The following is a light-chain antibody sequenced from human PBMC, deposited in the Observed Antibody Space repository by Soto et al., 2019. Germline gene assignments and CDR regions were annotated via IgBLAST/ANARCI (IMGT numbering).Light chain of an antibody. CDR2: ATS. Sequence: LVLTQSPGTLSLSPGDSAALSCKASQIGSGNYLSWYQQKSGQAPRLLIYATSTRAPGIPDRFSGSGSATDFSLIISRLEPEDSAVYYCQHFGYPQWTFGRGTKVDI. CDR3: QHFGYPQWT. V-gene: IGKV3-20*01. J-gene: IGKJ1*01. CDR1: QIGSGNY.